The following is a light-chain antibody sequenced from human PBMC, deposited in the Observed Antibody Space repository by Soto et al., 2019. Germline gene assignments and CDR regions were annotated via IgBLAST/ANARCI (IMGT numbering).Light chain of an antibody. Sequence: EVVMTQSPATLSLFPGERATLSCRASQSVSTNLAWYQHKPGQAPRLLIFGASTRATGIPVRFSGSGSGRQFTLTISSLQSEDFAIYYCHQYNDGPGGTFGQGTKVGIK. CDR1: QSVSTN. V-gene: IGKV3-15*01. CDR3: HQYNDGPGGT. CDR2: GAS. J-gene: IGKJ1*01.